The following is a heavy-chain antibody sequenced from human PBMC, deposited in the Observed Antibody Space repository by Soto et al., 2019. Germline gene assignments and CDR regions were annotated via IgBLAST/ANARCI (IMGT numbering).Heavy chain of an antibody. CDR1: GCSISNLY. J-gene: IGHJ6*03. V-gene: IGHV4-59*08. D-gene: IGHD3-9*01. CDR2: VYYTGST. CDR3: ARTVLGPDLLADSFVDYYYYMDV. Sequence: SETLSLTCTVSGCSISNLYWSWIRQPPGKGLEWIGYVYYTGSTSYNPSLKRRVTFSADSSRGQFSLRLNSVTAADTAVYYCARTVLGPDLLADSFVDYYYYMDVWGQGTTVTVSS.